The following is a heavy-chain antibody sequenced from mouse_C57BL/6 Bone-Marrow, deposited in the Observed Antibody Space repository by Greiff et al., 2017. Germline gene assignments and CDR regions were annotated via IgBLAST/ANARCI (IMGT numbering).Heavy chain of an antibody. CDR2: IDPSDSET. V-gene: IGHV1-52*01. D-gene: IGHD2-5*01. J-gene: IGHJ3*01. Sequence: QVQLQQPGAELVRPGSSVTLSCKASGYTFTSYWMHWVKQRPIQGLEWIGNIDPSDSETHYNQKFKDKATLTVDKSSSTAYMQLSSLTSEDSAVYYCARSSFYSNYEAYWGQGTLVTVSA. CDR3: ARSSFYSNYEAY. CDR1: GYTFTSYW.